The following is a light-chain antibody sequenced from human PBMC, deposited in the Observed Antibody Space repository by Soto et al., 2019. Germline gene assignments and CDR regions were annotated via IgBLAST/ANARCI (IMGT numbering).Light chain of an antibody. V-gene: IGKV1-39*01. J-gene: IGKJ2*01. CDR1: QSISSY. CDR3: QQSYSTPPYT. Sequence: DIQMTQSPSSLSASVGDRVTITCRASQSISSYFNWYQQKPGKAPKLLIYAASSLQSGVPSRFXGSGSGTDFTLTISSLQPEDFATYYCQQSYSTPPYTFGQGTKLEIK. CDR2: AAS.